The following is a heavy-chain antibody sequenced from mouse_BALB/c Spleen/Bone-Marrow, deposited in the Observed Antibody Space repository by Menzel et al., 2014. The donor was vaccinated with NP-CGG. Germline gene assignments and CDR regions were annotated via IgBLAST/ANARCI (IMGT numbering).Heavy chain of an antibody. D-gene: IGHD3-1*01. CDR1: GDSITNAY. Sequence: EVQVVESGPSLVKPSPTLSLTCSVTGDSITNAYWNWIRKFPGNKIDYMGYISYSGHTYYNPSLKSRISITRDTSKNQFYLQLNSATTEDTATYFCARGTGYYFDYWGQGTTRTVSS. CDR3: ARGTGYYFDY. J-gene: IGHJ2*01. CDR2: ISYSGHT. V-gene: IGHV3-8*02.